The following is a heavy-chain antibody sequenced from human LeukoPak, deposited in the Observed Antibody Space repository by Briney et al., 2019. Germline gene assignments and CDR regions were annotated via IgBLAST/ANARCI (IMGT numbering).Heavy chain of an antibody. CDR1: GYTFTGYY. CDR2: INPNSGGT. D-gene: IGHD2-21*01. V-gene: IGHV1-2*02. Sequence: ASVKVSCKASGYTFTGYYMHWVRQAPGQGLEWMGWINPNSGGTNYTQKFQGRVTMSRDTSISTAYMELSRLRSDDTAVYYCAREDTVVSLDYWGQGTLVTVSS. J-gene: IGHJ4*02. CDR3: AREDTVVSLDY.